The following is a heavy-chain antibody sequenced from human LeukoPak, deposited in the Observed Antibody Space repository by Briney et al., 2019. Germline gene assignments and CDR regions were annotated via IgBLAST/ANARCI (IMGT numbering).Heavy chain of an antibody. CDR3: ARFYSSGWFDY. CDR2: IYYSGST. Sequence: MASETLSLTCTVSGGSISSSSYYWGWIRQPPGKGLEWIGSIYYSGSTYYNPSLKSRVTISVDTSKNQFSLKLSSVTAADTAVYYCARFYSSGWFDYWGQGTLVTVSS. D-gene: IGHD6-19*01. V-gene: IGHV4-39*01. CDR1: GGSISSSSYY. J-gene: IGHJ4*02.